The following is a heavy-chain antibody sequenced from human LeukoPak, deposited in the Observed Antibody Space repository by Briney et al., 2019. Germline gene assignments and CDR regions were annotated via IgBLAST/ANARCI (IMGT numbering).Heavy chain of an antibody. CDR3: ARDRSSGYGVDY. CDR2: ISYDGSNK. J-gene: IGHJ4*02. Sequence: GGSLRLSCAASGFTFSSYSMNWVRQAPGKGLEWVAVISYDGSNKYYADSVKGRFTISRDNSKNTLYLQMNSLRAEDTAVYYCARDRSSGYGVDYWGQGTLVTVSS. V-gene: IGHV3-30*03. CDR1: GFTFSSYS. D-gene: IGHD3-22*01.